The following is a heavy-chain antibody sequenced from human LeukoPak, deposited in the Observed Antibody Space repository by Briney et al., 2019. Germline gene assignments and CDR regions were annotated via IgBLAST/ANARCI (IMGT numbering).Heavy chain of an antibody. D-gene: IGHD3-16*01. J-gene: IGHJ3*02. CDR1: GFTFTSSA. V-gene: IGHV1-58*01. CDR2: IVVDSDNT. CDR3: AAAHLSEGEIAFDI. Sequence: SVKVSCKASGFTFTSSAVQWVRQARGQRLEWIGWIVVDSDNTNYAQKFQETVTITRDMSTSTAYMELSSLRSEDTAVYYCAAAHLSEGEIAFDIWGQGTMVTVSS.